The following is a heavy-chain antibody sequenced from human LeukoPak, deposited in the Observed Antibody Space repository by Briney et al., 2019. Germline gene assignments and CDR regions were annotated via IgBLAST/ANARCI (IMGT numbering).Heavy chain of an antibody. D-gene: IGHD3-22*01. CDR1: GFTFTNYE. CDR2: ISYDGSNK. CDR3: ARELLTMIVVDRQYGFDY. Sequence: GGSLRLSCAASGFTFTNYEMNWVRQAPGKGLEWVAVISYDGSNKYYADSVKGRFTISRDNSKNTLYLQMNSLRAEDTAVYYCARELLTMIVVDRQYGFDYWGQGTLVTVSS. J-gene: IGHJ4*02. V-gene: IGHV3-30-3*01.